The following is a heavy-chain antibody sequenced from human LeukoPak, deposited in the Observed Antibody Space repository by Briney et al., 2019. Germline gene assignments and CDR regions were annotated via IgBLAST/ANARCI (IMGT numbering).Heavy chain of an antibody. Sequence: SETLSLTCTVSGGSISSYYWSWIRQPPGKGLEWIGYIYYSGSTNYNPSLKSRVTISVDTSENQFSLKLSSVTAADTAVYYCARRYCSSTSCYFGSRWFDPWGQGTLVTVSS. CDR1: GGSISSYY. D-gene: IGHD2-2*01. J-gene: IGHJ5*02. V-gene: IGHV4-59*01. CDR3: ARRYCSSTSCYFGSRWFDP. CDR2: IYYSGST.